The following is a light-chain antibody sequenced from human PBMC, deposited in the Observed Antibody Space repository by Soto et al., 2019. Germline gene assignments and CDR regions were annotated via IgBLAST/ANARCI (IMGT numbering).Light chain of an antibody. Sequence: EFVLTQSPGTLSVSPGERATLSCRASQTISSNYLAWYQQKPGQAPSLLIYGTSNRATGIPDRFSGSGSGTDFTLTISRLEPEDSAIYYCQQYVSWTFGQGTKVEIK. CDR2: GTS. J-gene: IGKJ1*01. CDR1: QTISSNY. CDR3: QQYVSWT. V-gene: IGKV3-20*01.